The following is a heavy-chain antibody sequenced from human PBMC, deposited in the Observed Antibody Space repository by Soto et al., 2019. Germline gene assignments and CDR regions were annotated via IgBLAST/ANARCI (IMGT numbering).Heavy chain of an antibody. CDR2: IYPGDSDT. Sequence: PGEPLKISCKASGYSFSDSWIGWVRQMPGRGLEWMGIIYPGDSDTRYSASFQGQVTISADKSISTTFLQWSSLEASDTAMYYCARRGQYCGINTCGSDPWCQGTLLAVSS. CDR1: GYSFSDSW. CDR3: ARRGQYCGINTCGSDP. V-gene: IGHV5-51*01. J-gene: IGHJ5*02. D-gene: IGHD2-21*01.